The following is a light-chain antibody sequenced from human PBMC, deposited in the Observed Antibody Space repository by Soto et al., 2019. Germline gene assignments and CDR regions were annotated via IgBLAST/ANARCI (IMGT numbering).Light chain of an antibody. J-gene: IGLJ2*01. CDR2: EVN. CDR1: SSDVGSYNL. V-gene: IGLV2-23*02. Sequence: QSVLTQPASVSGSPGQSITISCTGTSSDVGSYNLVSWYQQDPGKAPKLMIYEVNKRPSGVSNRFSGSKSGNTASLTISGLQAEDEADYYCCSYAGSLIVVFGGGTKLTVL. CDR3: CSYAGSLIVV.